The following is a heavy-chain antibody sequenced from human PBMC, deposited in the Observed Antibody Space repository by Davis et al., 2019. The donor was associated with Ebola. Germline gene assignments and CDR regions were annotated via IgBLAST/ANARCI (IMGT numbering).Heavy chain of an antibody. Sequence: GESLKISCAASGFTFSSYWMSWVRQAPGKGLEWVANIKQDGSEKYYVDSVKGRFTISRDNAKNSLYLQMNGLRAEDTAVYYCARVLRGITIFGVVPPDYWGQGTLVTVSS. CDR3: ARVLRGITIFGVVPPDY. CDR2: IKQDGSEK. J-gene: IGHJ4*02. V-gene: IGHV3-7*01. CDR1: GFTFSSYW. D-gene: IGHD3-3*01.